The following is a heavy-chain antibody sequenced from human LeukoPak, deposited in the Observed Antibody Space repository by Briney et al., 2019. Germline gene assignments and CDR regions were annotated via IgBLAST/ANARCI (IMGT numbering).Heavy chain of an antibody. CDR2: IYSGGST. CDR3: ARKSGGHGFDP. D-gene: IGHD3-16*01. V-gene: IGHV3-66*01. CDR1: GLTVSSNY. Sequence: TGGSLRLSCAASGLTVSSNYMSWVRQAPGKGLEWVSVIYSGGSTYYADSVKGRFTISRDNSKNTLYLQMNSLRAEDTAVYYCARKSGGHGFDPWGQGTLVTVSS. J-gene: IGHJ5*02.